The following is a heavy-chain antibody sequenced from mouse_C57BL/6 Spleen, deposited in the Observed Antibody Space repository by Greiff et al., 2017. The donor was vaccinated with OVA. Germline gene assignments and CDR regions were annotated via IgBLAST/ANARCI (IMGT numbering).Heavy chain of an antibody. V-gene: IGHV5-4*01. J-gene: IGHJ4*01. CDR1: GFTFSSYA. Sequence: EVQVVESGGGLVKPGGSLKLSCAASGFTFSSYAMSWVRQTPEKRLEWVATISDGGSYTYYPDNVKGRFTISRDNARNNLYLQMSHLKSEDTAMYYCARAGRRAMDYWGQGTSVTVSS. CDR2: ISDGGSYT. CDR3: ARAGRRAMDY.